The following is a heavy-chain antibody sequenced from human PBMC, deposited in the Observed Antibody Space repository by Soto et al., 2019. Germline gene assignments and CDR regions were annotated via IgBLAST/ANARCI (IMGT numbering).Heavy chain of an antibody. CDR3: ATVFGNYDFWSGYYYYYGMDV. V-gene: IGHV1-69*06. D-gene: IGHD3-3*01. J-gene: IGHJ6*04. CDR1: GGTFSSYA. CDR2: IIPIFGTA. Sequence: SVKVSCKVSGGTFSSYAISWVRQAPGQGLEWMGGIIPIFGTANYAQKFQGRVTITADKSTSTAYMELSRLRSEDTAVYYCATVFGNYDFWSGYYYYYGMDVWGKGTTVTVSS.